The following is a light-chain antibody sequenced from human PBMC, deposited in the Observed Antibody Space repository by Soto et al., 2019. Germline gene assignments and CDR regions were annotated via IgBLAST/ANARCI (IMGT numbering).Light chain of an antibody. V-gene: IGLV1-40*01. CDR3: QSYDSSLEV. Sequence: QSVLTQPPSVSGAPGQRVTISCTGSSSNIGAGHDVHWYQQLPGTAPKLLIYGNSNRPSGVPDRFSGSKSGTSASLAITGLQAEDEADYYCQSYDSSLEVFGTGTQLT. CDR1: SSNIGAGHD. CDR2: GNS. J-gene: IGLJ1*01.